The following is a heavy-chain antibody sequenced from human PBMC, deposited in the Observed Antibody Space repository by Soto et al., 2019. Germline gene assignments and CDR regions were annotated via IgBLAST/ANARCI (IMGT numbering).Heavy chain of an antibody. Sequence: GAPVEPSCKASGYTFDSSGRSWVRQAPGQGLEWMGWISAYNGNTNYAQKLQGRVTMTTDTSTSTAYMELRSLRSDDTAVYYCARDPLYYDFWSGYLPRGYFDYWGQGTLVTVSS. D-gene: IGHD3-3*01. V-gene: IGHV1-18*01. CDR3: ARDPLYYDFWSGYLPRGYFDY. J-gene: IGHJ4*02. CDR2: ISAYNGNT. CDR1: GYTFDSSG.